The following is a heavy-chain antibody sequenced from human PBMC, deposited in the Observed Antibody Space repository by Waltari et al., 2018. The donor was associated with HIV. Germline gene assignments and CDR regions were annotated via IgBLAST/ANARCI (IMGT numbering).Heavy chain of an antibody. CDR3: ARDLVVLRYFDWLSTYFDY. J-gene: IGHJ4*02. CDR1: GFPFSSYW. Sequence: EVQLMESGGGFVQPGGSLRLHCAASGFPFSSYWLPWVRQAPGKGLVWVTRIKSDGTITTYADSVKGRFTISRDNAKNTLFLQMNSLRAEDTAIYYCARDLVVLRYFDWLSTYFDYWGQGTLVTVSS. CDR2: IKSDGTIT. D-gene: IGHD3-9*01. V-gene: IGHV3-74*01.